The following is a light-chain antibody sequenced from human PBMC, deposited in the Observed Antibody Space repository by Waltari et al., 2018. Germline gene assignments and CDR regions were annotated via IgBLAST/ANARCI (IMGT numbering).Light chain of an antibody. CDR3: QQYGSSQT. J-gene: IGKJ1*01. CDR1: QSVSSSY. V-gene: IGKV3-20*01. CDR2: GAS. Sequence: EIVLTQSPGTLSLSPGERATLSCRASQSVSSSYLAWYQQKPGQAPRLLIDGASSRATGIPDRFSGSGSGTDFTLTISRLEPEDFAVYYCQQYGSSQTFGQGTKVEIK.